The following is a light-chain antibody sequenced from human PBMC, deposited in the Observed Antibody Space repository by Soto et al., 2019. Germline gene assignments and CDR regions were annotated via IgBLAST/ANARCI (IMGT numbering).Light chain of an antibody. V-gene: IGKV1-12*01. J-gene: IGKJ4*01. CDR2: AAS. Sequence: DIKMTPTPSSVSASVGDRVTLTCRASQSIASWLTWYQQKPGKAPKVLIYAASRLQSGVPSIFSGSESGTTFTLTITNLQPEDFATYDCQQARSSPLAFGGGTMVDIK. CDR3: QQARSSPLA. CDR1: QSIASW.